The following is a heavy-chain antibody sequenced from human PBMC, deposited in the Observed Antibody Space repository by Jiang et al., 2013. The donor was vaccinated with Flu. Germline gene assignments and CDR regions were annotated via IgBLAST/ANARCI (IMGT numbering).Heavy chain of an antibody. CDR1: GYIFTNYY. Sequence: QLLESGAEVKTPGASVKVSCKASGYIFTNYYMHWVRQAPGQGLEWMGMINPSGGSTSYAEKFQGRVTMTRDTSTSTVYMEVSSLRSEDTAVYYCARGTRTGSTVHWGQGTLVTVSS. V-gene: IGHV1-46*01. CDR3: ARGTRTGSTVH. CDR2: INPSGGST. D-gene: IGHD4-17*01. J-gene: IGHJ4*02.